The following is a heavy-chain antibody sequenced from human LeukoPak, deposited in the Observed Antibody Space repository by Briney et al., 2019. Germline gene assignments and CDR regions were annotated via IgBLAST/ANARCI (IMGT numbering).Heavy chain of an antibody. CDR1: GYTFTTYY. CDR3: TRGGGYSASPGVY. CDR2: INPDGGST. D-gene: IGHD5-12*01. J-gene: IGHJ4*02. V-gene: IGHV1-46*01. Sequence: ASVKVSCKASGYTFTTYYIHWVRQAPGQGLEWMGIINPDGGSTNYAQKFQGRVTMTRDTSTSTVYLELTNLRSEDTAVYYCTRGGGYSASPGVYWGQGTLVTVSS.